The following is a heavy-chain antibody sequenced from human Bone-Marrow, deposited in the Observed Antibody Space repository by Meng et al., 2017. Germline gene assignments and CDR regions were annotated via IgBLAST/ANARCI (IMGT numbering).Heavy chain of an antibody. Sequence: ASVKVSCKASGYTFTGYYMHWVRQAPGQGLEWMGRINPNSGGTNYAQKFQGRVTMTRDTSISTAYMELSRLRSDDTAVYYCALWGSGSYYNPPGFDYWGQGILVTVSS. V-gene: IGHV1-2*06. D-gene: IGHD3-10*01. CDR2: INPNSGGT. CDR3: ALWGSGSYYNPPGFDY. J-gene: IGHJ4*02. CDR1: GYTFTGYY.